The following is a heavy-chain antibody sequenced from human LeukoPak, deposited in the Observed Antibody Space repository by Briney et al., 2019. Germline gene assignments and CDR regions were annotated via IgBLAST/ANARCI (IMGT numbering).Heavy chain of an antibody. J-gene: IGHJ3*02. Sequence: GESLKISCKGSGYSFTIYWIGWVRQMPGKGLDWMGIIYHGDSDTRYSPSFQGQVTISADKSISTAYLQWTSLKASDTAMYYCARLCLTMVCGEDAFDIWGQGTMVTVSS. CDR2: IYHGDSDT. D-gene: IGHD3-10*01. V-gene: IGHV5-51*01. CDR1: GYSFTIYW. CDR3: ARLCLTMVCGEDAFDI.